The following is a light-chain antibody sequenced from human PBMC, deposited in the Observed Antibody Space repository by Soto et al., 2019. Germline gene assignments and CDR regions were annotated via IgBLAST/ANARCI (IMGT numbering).Light chain of an antibody. CDR1: QSISSY. J-gene: IGKJ3*01. CDR2: DAS. V-gene: IGKV3-11*01. CDR3: HQRSTWPFT. Sequence: EIVLTQSPATLSLSPGERATLSCRASQSISSYLAWYQQQPDQAPRLLIYDASHRATGIPARFSGSGSGTDFTLTISSLEPEDFAVYYCHQRSTWPFTFGPGTKVDIK.